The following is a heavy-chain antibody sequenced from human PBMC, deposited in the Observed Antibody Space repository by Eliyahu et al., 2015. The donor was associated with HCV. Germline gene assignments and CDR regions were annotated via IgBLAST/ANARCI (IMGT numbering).Heavy chain of an antibody. J-gene: IGHJ4*02. Sequence: EVQLVESGGGLVQPGGSXRLSCXASGFTFCSYAMHWVRQAPGKGLEYVSAISSNGGSTYYADSVKGRFTISRDNSKNTLYLQMSSLRAEDTAVYYCVKVSSSNWGPRGFDYWGQGTLVTVSS. CDR2: ISSNGGST. CDR3: VKVSSSNWGPRGFDY. V-gene: IGHV3-64D*09. D-gene: IGHD7-27*01. CDR1: GFTFCSYA.